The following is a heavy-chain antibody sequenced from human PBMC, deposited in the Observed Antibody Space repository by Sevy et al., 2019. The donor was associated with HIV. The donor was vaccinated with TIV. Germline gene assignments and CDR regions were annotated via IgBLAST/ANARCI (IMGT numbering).Heavy chain of an antibody. D-gene: IGHD6-13*01. J-gene: IGHJ4*02. CDR3: TTASWSQEDYYNY. CDR2: ITRNSYEAYGGTT. CDR1: GFTFDDYA. Sequence: GGSLRLSCTTSGFTFDDYAMSWFRQAPGKGLEWVAFITRNSYEAYGGTTHYAASVKGRFIISRDDSKNTLYLQMNSLKTEDTAVYYCTTASWSQEDYYNYWGQGTLVTVSS. V-gene: IGHV3-49*03.